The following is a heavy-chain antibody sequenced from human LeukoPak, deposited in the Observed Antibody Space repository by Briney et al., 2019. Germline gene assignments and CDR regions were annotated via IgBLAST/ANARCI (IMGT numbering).Heavy chain of an antibody. D-gene: IGHD5-18*01. Sequence: GGSLRLSCAASGFTFTIYVMSWVRQAPGKGLEWVSTISANGGSTYYADSVKGRFTVSRDNSKNTLYPQMNSLRAEDTAVYYCAKEAGYSYGFDYWGQGTLVTVSS. CDR3: AKEAGYSYGFDY. CDR2: ISANGGST. V-gene: IGHV3-23*01. J-gene: IGHJ4*02. CDR1: GFTFTIYV.